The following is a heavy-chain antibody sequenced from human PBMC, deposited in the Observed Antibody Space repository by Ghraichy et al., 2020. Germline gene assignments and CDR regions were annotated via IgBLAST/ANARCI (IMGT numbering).Heavy chain of an antibody. CDR1: GSTFSYYG. CDR2: IIPFLGTT. V-gene: IGHV1-69*10. CDR3: ARAQDSSGYYSVLLGVDY. Sequence: SVKVSCKASGSTFSYYGFTWVRQAPGQGLEWMGGIIPFLGTTDYAQEFQGRVTISADTSTNTVYMELTGLRYDDTAVYYCARAQDSSGYYSVLLGVDYWGKGTLVTVSS. D-gene: IGHD3-22*01. J-gene: IGHJ4*02.